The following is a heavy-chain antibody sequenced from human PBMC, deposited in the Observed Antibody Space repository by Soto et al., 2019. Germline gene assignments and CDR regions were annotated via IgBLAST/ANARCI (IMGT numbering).Heavy chain of an antibody. D-gene: IGHD4-17*01. CDR2: IYHSGST. CDR3: ARGTSGDYVARERWFDP. V-gene: IGHV4-4*02. CDR1: GGSISSSNW. J-gene: IGHJ5*02. Sequence: SETLSLTCAVSGGSISSSNWWSWVRQPPGKGLEWIGEIYHSGSTNYNPSLKSRVTISVDKSKNQFSLKLSSVTAADTAVYYCARGTSGDYVARERWFDPWGQGTLVTVSS.